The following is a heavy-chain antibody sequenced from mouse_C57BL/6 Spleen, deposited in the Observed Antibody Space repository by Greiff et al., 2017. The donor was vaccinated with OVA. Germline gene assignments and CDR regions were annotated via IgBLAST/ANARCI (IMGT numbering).Heavy chain of an antibody. V-gene: IGHV1-26*01. D-gene: IGHD2-4*01. CDR1: GYTFTDYY. J-gene: IGHJ2*01. Sequence: VQLQQSGPELVKPGASVKISCKASGYTFTDYYMNWVKQSHGKSLEWIGDINPNNGGTSYNQKFKGKATLTVDKSSSTAYMELRSLTSEDSAVYYCARSPYDYDRDYWGQGTTLTVSS. CDR3: ARSPYDYDRDY. CDR2: INPNNGGT.